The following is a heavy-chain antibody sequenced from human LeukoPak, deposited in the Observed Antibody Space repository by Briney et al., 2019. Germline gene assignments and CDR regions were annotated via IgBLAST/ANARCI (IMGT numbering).Heavy chain of an antibody. CDR1: GFSGRTNY. CDR3: VRAVHHLFYSDSSGYYGYAFDV. D-gene: IGHD3-22*01. J-gene: IGHJ3*01. Sequence: PGGSLRLSSAASGFSGRTNYMSWVRQAPGKGLEWVSVIYSGGTIRYADSVKGRFTISRDNSRDTLHLQMNSLRVDDTAVYYCVRAVHHLFYSDSSGYYGYAFDVRGQGTVVTVSS. CDR2: IYSGGTI. V-gene: IGHV3-53*01.